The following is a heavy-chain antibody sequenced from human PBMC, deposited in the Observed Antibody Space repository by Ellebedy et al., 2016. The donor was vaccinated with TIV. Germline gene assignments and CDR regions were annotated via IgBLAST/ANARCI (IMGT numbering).Heavy chain of an antibody. CDR2: IHHRGNT. CDR3: ARVYSSGWAVGYTMDV. Sequence: MPGGSLRLSCTVSGVSISSSNWWNWVRQSPEKGLEWIGEIHHRGNTKHNPSLGGRVTISVDKSKNQISLMLTSVTAADTAVYYCARVYSSGWAVGYTMDVWGQGTTVTVSS. J-gene: IGHJ6*02. D-gene: IGHD6-19*01. CDR1: GVSISSSNW. V-gene: IGHV4-4*02.